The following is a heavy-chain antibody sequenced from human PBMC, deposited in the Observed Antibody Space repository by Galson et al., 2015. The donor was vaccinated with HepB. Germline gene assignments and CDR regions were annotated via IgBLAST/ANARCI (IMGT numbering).Heavy chain of an antibody. CDR3: ARGGLQKQRNDYFDY. CDR1: GFTFRSYS. J-gene: IGHJ4*02. V-gene: IGHV3-21*01. D-gene: IGHD1/OR15-1a*01. CDR2: ISPNDDYI. Sequence: SLRLSCAASGFTFRSYSMNWVRQAPGKGLEWVSSISPNDDYIYYANSLRGRFSISRDNAKNSLYLQINSQRAEDTAVYYCARGGLQKQRNDYFDYWGRGALVTVSS.